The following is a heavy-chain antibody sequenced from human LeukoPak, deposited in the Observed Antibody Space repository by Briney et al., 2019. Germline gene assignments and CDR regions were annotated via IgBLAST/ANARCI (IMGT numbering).Heavy chain of an antibody. V-gene: IGHV4-61*01. CDR1: GGSVSSGSYY. Sequence: PSETLSLTCTVSGGSVSSGSYYWSWIRQPPGKGLEWIGYIHYSGSTNYNPSLKSRVTISVDTSKNQFSLKLSSVTAADTAVYYCARDTRSNYYYYYYGMDVWGQGTTVTVSS. D-gene: IGHD4-11*01. CDR3: ARDTRSNYYYYYYGMDV. CDR2: IHYSGST. J-gene: IGHJ6*02.